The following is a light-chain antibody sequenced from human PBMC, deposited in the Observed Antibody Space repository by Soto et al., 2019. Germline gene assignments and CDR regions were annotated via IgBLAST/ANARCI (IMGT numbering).Light chain of an antibody. J-gene: IGKJ1*01. CDR3: QQYIGDSWT. V-gene: IGKV1-5*03. CDR2: KAS. CDR1: QSVSTW. Sequence: DIQMTQSPSTLSASVGDRVTITCRANQSVSTWLAWFQQKPGKAPKVLIYKASNLETGVPSRFSGSGSGTEFTLTISSLQPDDFATYYCQQYIGDSWTFGQGTKVDIK.